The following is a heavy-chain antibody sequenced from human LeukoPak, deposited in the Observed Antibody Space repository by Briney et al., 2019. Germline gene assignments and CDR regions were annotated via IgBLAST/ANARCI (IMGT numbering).Heavy chain of an antibody. D-gene: IGHD5-18*01. CDR3: ARMGYSYGAYYFDY. Sequence: SVKVSCKASGYTFTSYGISSVGQAPGQGREGMGWISAYNGNTNYAQKLQGRVTMTTDTSTSTAYMELRSLRSDDTAVYYCARMGYSYGAYYFDYGGRGTGVTVS. V-gene: IGHV1-18*04. CDR2: ISAYNGNT. CDR1: GYTFTSYG. J-gene: IGHJ4*02.